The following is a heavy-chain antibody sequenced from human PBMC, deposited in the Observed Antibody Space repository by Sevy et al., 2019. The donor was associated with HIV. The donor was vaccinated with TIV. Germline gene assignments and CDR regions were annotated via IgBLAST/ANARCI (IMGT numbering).Heavy chain of an antibody. CDR1: GGSISSYY. D-gene: IGHD3-22*01. CDR3: ASGGRNYYDSSGYYEFGTFDY. Sequence: SETLSLTCTVSGGSISSYYWSWIRQPPGKGLEWIGYIYYSGSTNYNPSLKSRVTISGDTSKNQFSLKLSSVTAADTAVYYCASGGRNYYDSSGYYEFGTFDYWGQGTLVTVSS. CDR2: IYYSGST. J-gene: IGHJ4*02. V-gene: IGHV4-59*01.